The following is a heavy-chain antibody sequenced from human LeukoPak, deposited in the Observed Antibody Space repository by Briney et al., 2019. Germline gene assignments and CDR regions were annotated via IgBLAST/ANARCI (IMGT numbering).Heavy chain of an antibody. J-gene: IGHJ5*02. V-gene: IGHV4-31*03. CDR1: GGSISSGGYY. Sequence: SETLSLTCTVSGGSISSGGYYWSWIRQHPGKGLEWIGYIYYSGSTYYNPSLKSRVTISVDTSKNQFSLKLSSVTAADTAVSYCAREEDDSSGYYFSTWSAPWGRGPLVTFSS. CDR3: AREEDDSSGYYFSTWSAP. D-gene: IGHD3-22*01. CDR2: IYYSGST.